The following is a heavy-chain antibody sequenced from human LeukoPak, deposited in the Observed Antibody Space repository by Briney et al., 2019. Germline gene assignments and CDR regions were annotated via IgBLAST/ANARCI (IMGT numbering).Heavy chain of an antibody. V-gene: IGHV1-69*13. J-gene: IGHJ5*02. D-gene: IGHD2-2*01. CDR2: IIPIFGTA. CDR1: GGTFSSYA. CDR3: ARDIVVVPAAAGSWFDP. Sequence: GASVKVSCKASGGTFSSYAISWVRQAPGQGLEWMGGIIPIFGTANYAQKFQGRVTITADESTSTAYMELSSLRSEDTAVYYCARDIVVVPAAAGSWFDPWGQGTLVTVSS.